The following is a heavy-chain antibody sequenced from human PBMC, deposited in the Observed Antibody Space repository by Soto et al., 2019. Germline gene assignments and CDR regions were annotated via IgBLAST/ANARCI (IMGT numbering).Heavy chain of an antibody. CDR2: IDPSDSYT. D-gene: IGHD6-13*01. J-gene: IGHJ6*02. V-gene: IGHV5-10-1*01. Sequence: GESLKISCKGSGYRFSSYWISWVRQMPGKGLEWMGRIDPSDSYTNYSPSFQGHVTISADKSISTAYLQWSSLKASDTAMYYCARRSSSPYGMDVWGQGTTVTVSS. CDR3: ARRSSSPYGMDV. CDR1: GYRFSSYW.